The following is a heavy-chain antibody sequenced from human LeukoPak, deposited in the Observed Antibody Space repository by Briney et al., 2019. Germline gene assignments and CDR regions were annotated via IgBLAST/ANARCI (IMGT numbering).Heavy chain of an antibody. CDR1: GFTFSSYA. CDR3: AKVYLSIAVAGTPDAFDI. Sequence: PGRSLRLSCAASGFTFSSYAMHWVRQAPGKGLEWVAVISYDGSNKYYADSVKGRFTISRDNSKNTLYLQMNSLRAEDTAVYYCAKVYLSIAVAGTPDAFDIWGQGTMVTVSS. V-gene: IGHV3-30-3*01. CDR2: ISYDGSNK. D-gene: IGHD6-19*01. J-gene: IGHJ3*02.